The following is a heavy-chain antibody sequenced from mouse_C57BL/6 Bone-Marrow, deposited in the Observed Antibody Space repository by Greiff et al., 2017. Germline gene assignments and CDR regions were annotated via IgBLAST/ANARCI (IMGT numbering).Heavy chain of an antibody. CDR2: ISNLAYSI. Sequence: EVMLVESGGGLVQPGGSLKLSCAASGFTFSDYGMAWVRQAPRKGPEWVAFISNLAYSIYYADTVTGRFTISRENAKNTLYLEMSSLRSEDTAMYYCARQIYYGNGYAMDYWGQGTSVTVSS. CDR3: ARQIYYGNGYAMDY. CDR1: GFTFSDYG. V-gene: IGHV5-15*04. J-gene: IGHJ4*01. D-gene: IGHD2-1*01.